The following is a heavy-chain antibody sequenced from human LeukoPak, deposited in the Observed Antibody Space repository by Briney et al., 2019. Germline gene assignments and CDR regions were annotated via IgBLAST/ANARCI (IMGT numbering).Heavy chain of an antibody. V-gene: IGHV4-4*02. D-gene: IGHD1-26*01. CDR2: IFHSGNT. CDR1: GGSISSNHW. J-gene: IGHJ5*02. Sequence: SGTLSLTCAVSGGSISSNHWWSWVRQSPGRGLEWIGEIFHSGNTDYNPSLKSRVTISVDKSKNQLSLTLRSVTAADTAVYYCARERGGFAITTSCGNWFDPWGQGTLVTVSS. CDR3: ARERGGFAITTSCGNWFDP.